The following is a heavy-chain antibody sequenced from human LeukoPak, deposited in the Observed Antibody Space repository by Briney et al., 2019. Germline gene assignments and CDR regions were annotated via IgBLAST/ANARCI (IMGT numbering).Heavy chain of an antibody. CDR2: IRYDGSNK. J-gene: IGHJ4*02. CDR3: AKGPRYSSSWDLDY. Sequence: GGSLRLSCAASGFTFSSYAMHWVRQAPGKGLEWVAFIRYDGSNKYYADSVKGRFTISRDNSKNTLYLQMNSLRAEDTAVYYCAKGPRYSSSWDLDYWGQGTLVTVSS. CDR1: GFTFSSYA. D-gene: IGHD6-13*01. V-gene: IGHV3-30*02.